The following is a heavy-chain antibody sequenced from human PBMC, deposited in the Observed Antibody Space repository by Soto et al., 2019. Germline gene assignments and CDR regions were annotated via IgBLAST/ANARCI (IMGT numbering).Heavy chain of an antibody. CDR2: IYYSGST. J-gene: IGHJ5*02. CDR3: ASPKIAFYNWFDP. V-gene: IGHV4-39*01. CDR1: GGSTSSSSYY. Sequence: QLQLQESGPGLVRPSETLSLTCTVSGGSTSSSSYYWGWIRQPPGKGLEWIGSIYYSGSTYYNPSLKSRVTISVDTSKNQFSLKLSSVTAADTAVYYCASPKIAFYNWFDPWGQGTLVTVSS. D-gene: IGHD3-3*02.